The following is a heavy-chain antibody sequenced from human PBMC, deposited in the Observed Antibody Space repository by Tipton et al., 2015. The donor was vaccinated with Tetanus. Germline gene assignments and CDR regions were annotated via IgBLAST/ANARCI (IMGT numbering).Heavy chain of an antibody. CDR2: LIPIFGPS. CDR3: ARSRGGTRDYYAIAY. D-gene: IGHD1-26*01. CDR1: GGTLRGYA. V-gene: IGHV1-69*06. Sequence: QSGPEVKKPGSSVKASCKASGGTLRGYAITWVRQAPGQGLEWMGGLIPIFGPSNYAQKFQGRATITADKSTSTAYMELTNLTSEDTAVYYCARSRGGTRDYYAIAYWGQGTLVAVSS. J-gene: IGHJ4*02.